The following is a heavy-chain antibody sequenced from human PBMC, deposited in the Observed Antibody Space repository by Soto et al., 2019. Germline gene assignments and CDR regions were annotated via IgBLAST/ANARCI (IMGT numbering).Heavy chain of an antibody. V-gene: IGHV3-23*01. CDR3: ARDREPDGIWTFDS. J-gene: IGHJ4*02. CDR1: GFTLAKYT. CDR2: SYSTGGT. Sequence: GGSLRLSCAASGFTLAKYTMGWVRQAPGKGLEWVAESYSTGGTEYADSVKGRFTIFRDNSKSTLFLQMNSLGVGDTALYYCARDREPDGIWTFDSWGQGTLVTVSS. D-gene: IGHD3-9*01.